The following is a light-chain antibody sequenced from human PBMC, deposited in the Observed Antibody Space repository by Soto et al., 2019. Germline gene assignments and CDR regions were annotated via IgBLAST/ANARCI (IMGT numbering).Light chain of an antibody. CDR3: QSYGSSPFP. J-gene: IGKJ5*01. V-gene: IGKV3-20*01. CDR1: QIVSSY. CDR2: VAS. Sequence: EIVMTQSPAILSVSPGERSTLSCRASQIVSSYLACYQQKPVQAPRLLIYVASTRATGCPDSFSGSESGTDFNLSISRLEPDDFVVYYWQSYGSSPFPFGEGTRLEI.